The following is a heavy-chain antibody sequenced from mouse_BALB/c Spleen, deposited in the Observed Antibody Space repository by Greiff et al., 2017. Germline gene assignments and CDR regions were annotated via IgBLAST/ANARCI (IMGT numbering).Heavy chain of an antibody. V-gene: IGHV5-6*01. Sequence: EVKLQESGGDLVKPGGSLKLSCAASGFTFSSYGMSWVRQTPDKRLEWVATISSGGSYTYYPDSVKGRFTISRDNAKNTLYLQMSSLKSEDTAMYYCARHVYYGNYLDYWGQGTSVTVSS. D-gene: IGHD2-1*01. CDR2: ISSGGSYT. J-gene: IGHJ4*01. CDR1: GFTFSSYG. CDR3: ARHVYYGNYLDY.